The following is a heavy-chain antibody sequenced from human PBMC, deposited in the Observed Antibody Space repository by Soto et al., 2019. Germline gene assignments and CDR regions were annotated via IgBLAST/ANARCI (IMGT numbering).Heavy chain of an antibody. J-gene: IGHJ4*02. CDR1: GFTFSSYA. V-gene: IGHV3-30-3*01. CDR2: ISYDGSNK. D-gene: IGHD1-26*01. Sequence: QVQLAESGGGVVQPGRSLRLSCAASGFTFSSYAMHWVRQAPGKGLEWVAVISYDGSNKYYADSVKGRFTISRDNSKNTLYLQMNSLRAEDTDVYYCARDLLWGLRITGIKAYYWGQGTLVTVSS. CDR3: ARDLLWGLRITGIKAYY.